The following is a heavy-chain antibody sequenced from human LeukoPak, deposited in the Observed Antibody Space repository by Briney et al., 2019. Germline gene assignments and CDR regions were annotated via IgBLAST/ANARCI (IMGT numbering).Heavy chain of an antibody. V-gene: IGHV3-33*06. Sequence: GGSLRLSCAASGFTFSSYGMHWVRQAPAKGLEGVAVIWYDGSNKYYADSVKGRFTISRDNSKNTLYLQMNSLRAEDTAVYYCAKVRRGNSYYFDYWGQGTLVTVSS. CDR2: IWYDGSNK. D-gene: IGHD4-23*01. CDR1: GFTFSSYG. J-gene: IGHJ4*02. CDR3: AKVRRGNSYYFDY.